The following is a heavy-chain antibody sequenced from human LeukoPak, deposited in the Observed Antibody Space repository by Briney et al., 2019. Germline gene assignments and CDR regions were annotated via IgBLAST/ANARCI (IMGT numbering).Heavy chain of an antibody. Sequence: SETLSLTCTVSGYSISSGYYRGWIRQPPGKGLEWIGSIYHSGSTYYNPSLKSRVTISVDTSKNQFSLKLSSVTAADTAVYYCARGVSGNWFDPWGQGTLVTVSS. CDR2: IYHSGST. J-gene: IGHJ5*02. V-gene: IGHV4-38-2*02. CDR3: ARGVSGNWFDP. CDR1: GYSISSGYY. D-gene: IGHD3-10*01.